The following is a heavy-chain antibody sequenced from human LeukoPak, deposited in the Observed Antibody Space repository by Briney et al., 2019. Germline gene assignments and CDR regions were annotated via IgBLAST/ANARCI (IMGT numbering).Heavy chain of an antibody. CDR2: IYYSGST. J-gene: IGHJ4*02. V-gene: IGHV4-59*01. CDR1: GGSISSYY. D-gene: IGHD1-14*01. CDR3: ARAIPATTPSFDY. Sequence: SETLSLTCTVSGGSISSYYWSWIRQPPGKGLEWIGYIYYSGSTNYNPSLKSRVTISVDTSKNQFSLKLSSVTAADTAVCYCARAIPATTPSFDYWGQGTLVTVSS.